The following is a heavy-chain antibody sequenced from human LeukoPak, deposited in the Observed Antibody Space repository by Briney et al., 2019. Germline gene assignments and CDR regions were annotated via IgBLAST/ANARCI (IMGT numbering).Heavy chain of an antibody. CDR2: INHSGST. D-gene: IGHD3-10*01. Sequence: SETLSLTCAVYGGSFSGYYWSWIRQPPGKGLEWIGEINHSGSTNYNPSLKSRVTISVDTSKNQFSLKLSSVTAADTAVYYCARESSGTAYNWFDPWGQGILVTVSS. CDR3: ARESSGTAYNWFDP. J-gene: IGHJ5*02. CDR1: GGSFSGYY. V-gene: IGHV4-34*01.